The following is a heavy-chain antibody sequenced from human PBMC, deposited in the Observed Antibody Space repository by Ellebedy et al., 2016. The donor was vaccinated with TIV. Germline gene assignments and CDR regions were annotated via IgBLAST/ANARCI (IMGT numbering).Heavy chain of an antibody. CDR3: STRRDTGY. J-gene: IGHJ4*01. V-gene: IGHV3-74*01. D-gene: IGHD1-1*01. Sequence: GESLKISCAASGFTFSRHWMPWIRQAPWKGLVWLSRINGDGGFTSHADFVKGRFTISRDNAKNTLYLQMNSLKAEDMAMYYGSTRRDTGYWGHGTLVTVSS. CDR1: GFTFSRHW. CDR2: INGDGGFT.